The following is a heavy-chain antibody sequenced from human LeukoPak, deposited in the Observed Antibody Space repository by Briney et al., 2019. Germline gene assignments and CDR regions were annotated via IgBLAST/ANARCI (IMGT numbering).Heavy chain of an antibody. CDR2: IKEDGSEK. CDR1: GFIFSSRW. J-gene: IGHJ4*02. CDR3: ARSYDGYVRSFDY. V-gene: IGHV3-7*01. D-gene: IGHD5-24*01. Sequence: GGSLRLSCAASGFIFSSRWMSWDRQAPGKGLEWVASIKEDGSEKSYMDSVKGRFTISRDNAKNSLYLQMNSLRAEDTAVYYCARSYDGYVRSFDYWGQGALVTVSS.